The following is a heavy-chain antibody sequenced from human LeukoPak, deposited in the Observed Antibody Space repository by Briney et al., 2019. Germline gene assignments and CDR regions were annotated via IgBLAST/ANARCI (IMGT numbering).Heavy chain of an antibody. V-gene: IGHV3-30-3*01. J-gene: IGHJ4*02. CDR1: GFTLSSYA. Sequence: GGSLRLSCAASGFTLSSYAMHWVRQAPGKGLEWVAVISYDGSNKYYADSVKGRFTISRDNSKNTLYLQMNSLRAEDTAVYYCARDRGYSSFYYFDYWGQGTLVTVSS. CDR3: ARDRGYSSFYYFDY. D-gene: IGHD5-18*01. CDR2: ISYDGSNK.